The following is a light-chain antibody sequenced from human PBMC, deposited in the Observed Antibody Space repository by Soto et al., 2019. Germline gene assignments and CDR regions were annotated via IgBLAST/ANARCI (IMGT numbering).Light chain of an antibody. V-gene: IGLV1-40*01. CDR2: GNS. Sequence: QSVLTQPPSVSGAPGQRVTISCTGSSSNIGAGYDVHWYQQLPGTAPKLLIYGNSNRPSGVPDRFSGSKSGTSASLAITGLQVEDEADYYCQSYDSSLSRSVFGTGTKLTVL. CDR3: QSYDSSLSRSV. J-gene: IGLJ1*01. CDR1: SSNIGAGYD.